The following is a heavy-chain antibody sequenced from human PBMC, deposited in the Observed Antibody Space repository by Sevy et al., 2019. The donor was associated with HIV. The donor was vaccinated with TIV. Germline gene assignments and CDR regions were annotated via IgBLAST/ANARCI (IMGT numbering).Heavy chain of an antibody. Sequence: WGSLRLSCSASGFTFSSYIMNWVRQTPGQGLEWVSSISGGSSYIYYADPVKGRFTISRDNGKNSIYLQMNSLTVEDTAVYYCARGMPGVTPRFYYFDSWGQGTLVTVSS. D-gene: IGHD7-27*01. CDR2: ISGGSSYI. J-gene: IGHJ4*02. CDR1: GFTFSSYI. V-gene: IGHV3-21*01. CDR3: ARGMPGVTPRFYYFDS.